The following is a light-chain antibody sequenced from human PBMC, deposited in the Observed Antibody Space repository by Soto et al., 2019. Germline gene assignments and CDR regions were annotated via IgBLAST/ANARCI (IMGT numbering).Light chain of an antibody. CDR2: GAS. J-gene: IGKJ2*01. CDR1: QSVSIW. V-gene: IGKV1-5*01. Sequence: DIQMTQSPSTLSASVGDRVTITCRASQSVSIWLAWYQQKPGGAPKLLIYGASSLESGVPSKFSGSGSVTEFTLTIDSLQPDYFATYYCQQYSDSSPTFGQGTKLEIK. CDR3: QQYSDSSPT.